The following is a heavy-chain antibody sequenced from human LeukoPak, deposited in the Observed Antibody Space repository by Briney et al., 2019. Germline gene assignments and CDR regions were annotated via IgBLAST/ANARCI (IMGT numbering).Heavy chain of an antibody. V-gene: IGHV3-33*01. CDR1: GFTFNNFG. D-gene: IGHD4-23*01. J-gene: IGHJ3*02. CDR2: IWGIGTVT. CDR3: ARGGGNSGVFDI. Sequence: GGSLRLSCAASGFTFNNFGMHWVRQAPGKGLEWVAVIWGIGTVTYYADSVKGRFTISRDNSKNTLYLQMSSLRVEDTAVYYCARGGGNSGVFDIWGQGTMVTVSS.